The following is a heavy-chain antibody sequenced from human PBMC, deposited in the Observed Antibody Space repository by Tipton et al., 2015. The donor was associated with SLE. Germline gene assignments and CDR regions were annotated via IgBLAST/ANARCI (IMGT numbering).Heavy chain of an antibody. Sequence: LRLSCAVYAGSFSGYYWSWIRQPPGKGLEWIGEINHSGSTNYNPSLKSRVTISVDTSKNQFSLKLRSVTAADTAVYYCARSRGIAAAEDYWGQGTLVTVSS. CDR3: ARSRGIAAAEDY. V-gene: IGHV4-34*01. CDR2: INHSGST. D-gene: IGHD6-13*01. CDR1: AGSFSGYY. J-gene: IGHJ4*02.